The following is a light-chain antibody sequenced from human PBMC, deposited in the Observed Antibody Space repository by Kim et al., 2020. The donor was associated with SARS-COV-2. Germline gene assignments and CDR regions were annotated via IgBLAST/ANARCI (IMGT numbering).Light chain of an antibody. CDR3: QSYDSSLSIVV. V-gene: IGLV1-40*01. CDR1: SSNIGAGYD. Sequence: QRVTSSCTGSSSNIGAGYDVQWYEQVPGTAPNLLIYGYNNRPSGVPDRFSGSKSDTSASLAITGLQAEDEADYYCQSYDSSLSIVVFGGGTQLTVL. J-gene: IGLJ2*01. CDR2: GYN.